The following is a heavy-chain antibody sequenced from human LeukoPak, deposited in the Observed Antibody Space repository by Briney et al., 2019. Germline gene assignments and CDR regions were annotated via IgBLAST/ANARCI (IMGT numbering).Heavy chain of an antibody. D-gene: IGHD2-8*01. V-gene: IGHV3-9*01. CDR2: ISWNSGSI. CDR3: AKDIRRLRPLYGAFDI. CDR1: GFTFDDYA. J-gene: IGHJ3*02. Sequence: PGGSLRLSCAASGFTFDDYAMHWVRQAPGKGLEWVSGISWNSGSIGYADSVKGRFTISRDNAKNSLYLQMNSLRAEDTALYYCAKDIRRLRPLYGAFDIWGQGTMVTVSS.